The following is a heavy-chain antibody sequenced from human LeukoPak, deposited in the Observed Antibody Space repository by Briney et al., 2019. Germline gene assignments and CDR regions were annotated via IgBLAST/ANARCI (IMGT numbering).Heavy chain of an antibody. Sequence: SSETLSLTCSVSGGSISSGSYYWSWIRQPAGKGLEWIGRIYTSGSTNYNPSLKSRVTISVDTSKNQFSLKLSSVTAADTAVYYCARVGGQQLAKGRYYYYYYYMDVWGKGTTVTVSS. D-gene: IGHD6-13*01. CDR1: GGSISSGSYY. J-gene: IGHJ6*03. CDR3: ARVGGQQLAKGRYYYYYYYMDV. CDR2: IYTSGST. V-gene: IGHV4-61*02.